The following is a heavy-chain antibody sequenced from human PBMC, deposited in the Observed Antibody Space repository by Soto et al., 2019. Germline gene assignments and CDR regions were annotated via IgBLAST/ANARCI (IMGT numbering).Heavy chain of an antibody. CDR2: ILDHGHNK. CDR1: GLRFTSFA. J-gene: IGHJ4*02. Sequence: QVQLVESGGGVVQPGRSLRLSCTASGLRFTSFAMHWVRQAPGKGLEWVAVILDHGHNKHYADSVQGRFTISRDNSDNTLYLQMNSLRAEDTAVYYCAREGPDDFWSRFDYWGQGTLVTVSS. V-gene: IGHV3-30-3*01. D-gene: IGHD3-3*01. CDR3: AREGPDDFWSRFDY.